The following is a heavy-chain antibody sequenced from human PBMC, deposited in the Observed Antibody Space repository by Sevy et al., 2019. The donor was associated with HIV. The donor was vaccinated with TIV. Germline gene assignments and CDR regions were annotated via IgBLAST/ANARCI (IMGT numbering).Heavy chain of an antibody. J-gene: IGHJ4*02. CDR2: FTGSGGST. Sequence: GESLKISCAASGFTFASYGMSWVRQAPGKGLEWVSGFTGSGGSTYYADSVKGRFTISRDNSENTLYLQMNSLRAEDTALYYCAGRKVGDFWSGSIRGPWAGGPLFDYWGQGTLVTVSS. V-gene: IGHV3-23*01. CDR1: GFTFASYG. CDR3: AGRKVGDFWSGSIRGPWAGGPLFDY. D-gene: IGHD3-3*01.